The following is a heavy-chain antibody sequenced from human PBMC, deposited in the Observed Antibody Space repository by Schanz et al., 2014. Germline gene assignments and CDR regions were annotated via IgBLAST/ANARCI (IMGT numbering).Heavy chain of an antibody. D-gene: IGHD1-26*01. Sequence: VHLLESGGGLVEPGGSLRLSCATSGFSFSDYYMSWIRQAPGKGLEWISFINTGSNYINYADSVKGRFTISRDNTKNSLFLQLNSLRADDTAVYYCARNRGSGGQNWYFDLWGRGTRVTVSS. V-gene: IGHV3-11*03. J-gene: IGHJ2*01. CDR1: GFSFSDYY. CDR2: INTGSNYI. CDR3: ARNRGSGGQNWYFDL.